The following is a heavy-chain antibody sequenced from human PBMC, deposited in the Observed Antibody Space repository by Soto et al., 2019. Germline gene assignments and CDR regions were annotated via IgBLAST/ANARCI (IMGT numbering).Heavy chain of an antibody. CDR3: ARGRDDFWSGYYHWFDP. CDR1: GGSFSGYY. V-gene: IGHV4-34*01. CDR2: INHSGST. Sequence: SSETLSLTCAVYGGSFSGYYWSWIRQPPGKGLEWIGEINHSGSTNYNPSLKSRVTISVDTSKNQFSLKLSSVTAADTAVYYCARGRDDFWSGYYHWFDPWGQGTLVTVSS. J-gene: IGHJ5*02. D-gene: IGHD3-3*01.